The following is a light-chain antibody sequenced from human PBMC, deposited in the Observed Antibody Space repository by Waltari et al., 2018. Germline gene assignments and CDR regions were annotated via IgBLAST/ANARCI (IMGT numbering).Light chain of an antibody. Sequence: EIVLTQSPGTLSLSPGERATXXDRASESVSGSYFAWYQQKPGQAPRLLIYGASSRATGIPDRFSGSGSGTDFTLTISRLEPEDFAVYYCQQYGSSPGTFGQGTKVEIK. CDR2: GAS. CDR3: QQYGSSPGT. CDR1: ESVSGSY. V-gene: IGKV3-20*01. J-gene: IGKJ1*01.